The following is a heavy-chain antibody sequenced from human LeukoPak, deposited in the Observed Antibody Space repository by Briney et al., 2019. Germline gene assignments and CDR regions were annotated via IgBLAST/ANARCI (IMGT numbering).Heavy chain of an antibody. V-gene: IGHV3-53*01. Sequence: GGSLRLSCAVSGFIFSDYAMTWVRQAPGKGLEWVSIIYPSGTTYYADSVKGRFTISRDNSKTTLILQMNSLRAEDTAIYYCAIAVAAGTRSIDYWGQGALVTVSS. CDR2: IYPSGTT. J-gene: IGHJ4*02. D-gene: IGHD6-13*01. CDR3: AIAVAAGTRSIDY. CDR1: GFIFSDYA.